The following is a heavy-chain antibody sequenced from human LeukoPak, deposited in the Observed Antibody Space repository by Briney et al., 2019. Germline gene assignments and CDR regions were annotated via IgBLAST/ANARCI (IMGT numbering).Heavy chain of an antibody. CDR1: GYTFTGYY. D-gene: IGHD6-6*01. CDR3: ARASSIAARPGGY. CDR2: INPNSGGT. V-gene: IGHV1-2*02. Sequence: ASVKVSCKASGYTFTGYYMHWVRQAPGQGLEWMGWINPNSGGTNNAQKFQGRVTMTRDTSISTAYMELSRLRSDDTAVYYCARASSIAARPGGYWGQGTLVTVSS. J-gene: IGHJ4*02.